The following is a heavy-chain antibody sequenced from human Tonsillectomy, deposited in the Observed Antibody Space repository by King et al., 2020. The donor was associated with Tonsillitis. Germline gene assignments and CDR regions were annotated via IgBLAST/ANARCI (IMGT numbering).Heavy chain of an antibody. J-gene: IGHJ4*02. CDR1: GFTFSSYA. CDR3: AKDHLLWFGELSALDY. Sequence: VQLVESGGGLVQPGGSPRLSCAASGFTFSSYAMSWVRQAPGKGLEWVSAISGSGGSTYYADSVKGRFTISRDNSKNTLYLQMNSLRAEDTAVYYCAKDHLLWFGELSALDYWGQGTLVPVSS. CDR2: ISGSGGST. D-gene: IGHD3-10*01. V-gene: IGHV3-23*04.